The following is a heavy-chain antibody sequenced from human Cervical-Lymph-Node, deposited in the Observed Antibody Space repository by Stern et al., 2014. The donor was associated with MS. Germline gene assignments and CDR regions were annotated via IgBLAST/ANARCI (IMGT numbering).Heavy chain of an antibody. V-gene: IGHV3-53*01. CDR2: ITNVGSH. J-gene: IGHJ4*02. Sequence: EVQLVESGGGVIQPGGSLRLSCTASGFTVSRDYMTWVRQAPGKGLEWVSLITNVGSHFYTVSVKGRFTISRDDSKNTVYLHMTSLRAEDTAMYYCARDTSSPERSDWWGQGTLVTVSS. CDR3: ARDTSSPERSDW. D-gene: IGHD1-1*01. CDR1: GFTVSRDY.